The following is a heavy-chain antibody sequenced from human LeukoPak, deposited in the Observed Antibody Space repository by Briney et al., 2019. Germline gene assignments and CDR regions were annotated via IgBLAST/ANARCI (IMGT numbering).Heavy chain of an antibody. CDR3: ARVNVPIQPYPYYYYMDV. J-gene: IGHJ6*03. D-gene: IGHD5-18*01. Sequence: SETLSLTCTVSGGSISSSSYYWGWIRQPPGKGLEWIGSIYYSGSTYYNPSLKSRVTISVDTSKNQFSLKLSSVTAADTAVYYCARVNVPIQPYPYYYYMDVWGKGTTVTVSS. CDR1: GGSISSSSYY. CDR2: IYYSGST. V-gene: IGHV4-39*07.